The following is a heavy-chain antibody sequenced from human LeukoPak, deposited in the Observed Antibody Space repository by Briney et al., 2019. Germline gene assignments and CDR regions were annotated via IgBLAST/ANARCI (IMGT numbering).Heavy chain of an antibody. CDR1: SGSISGHY. Sequence: SETLSLTCTVTSGSISGHYWSWIRQPAGKEMQWIGRIYTSGATNYNPSLKSRVTMSIDTSKKEFTLKLTSVTAADTAVYYCAREYPYLAARPDYYYYMDVWGKGTTVTVSS. CDR2: IYTSGAT. V-gene: IGHV4-4*07. J-gene: IGHJ6*03. D-gene: IGHD6-6*01. CDR3: AREYPYLAARPDYYYYMDV.